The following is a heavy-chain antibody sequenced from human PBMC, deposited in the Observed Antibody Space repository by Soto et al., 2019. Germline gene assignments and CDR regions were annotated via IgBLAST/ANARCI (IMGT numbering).Heavy chain of an antibody. Sequence: SETLSLTCTVSGGSISSSSYYWGWIRQPPGKGLEWIGSIYYSGSTNYNPSLKSRVTISVDTSKNQFSLKLNSMTAADTAVYYCARHNYGSGSTYFDYWGQGTLVTVSS. D-gene: IGHD3-10*01. CDR3: ARHNYGSGSTYFDY. CDR2: IYYSGST. V-gene: IGHV4-39*01. CDR1: GGSISSSSYY. J-gene: IGHJ4*02.